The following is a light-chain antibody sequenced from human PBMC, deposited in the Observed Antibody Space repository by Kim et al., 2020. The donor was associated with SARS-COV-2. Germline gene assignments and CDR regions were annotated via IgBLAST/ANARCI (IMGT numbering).Light chain of an antibody. J-gene: IGLJ3*02. V-gene: IGLV3-19*01. CDR2: GKY. CDR3: NSRDSSGEQVV. CDR1: SLRKYY. Sequence: SSELTQDPAVSVALGQTVRLTCQGDSLRKYYATWYQQRPGQAPVLVLYGKYNRPSGIPDRISGSGSGNTASLTITGAQAEEEADYYCNSRDSSGEQVVFG.